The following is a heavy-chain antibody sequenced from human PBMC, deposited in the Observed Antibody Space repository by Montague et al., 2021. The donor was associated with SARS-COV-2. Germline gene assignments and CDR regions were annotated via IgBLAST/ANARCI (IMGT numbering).Heavy chain of an antibody. D-gene: IGHD3-3*01. Sequence: SETLSLTCTVSGGSISSYYWGWIRQPPGKGLEWIGYIYYSGSTNYNPSLKSRVTISVDTSKNQFSLKLSSVTAADTAVYYCARAPVAHITIFGVVTSFGYWGQGTLVTVSS. CDR2: IYYSGST. V-gene: IGHV4-59*01. CDR1: GGSISSYY. J-gene: IGHJ4*02. CDR3: ARAPVAHITIFGVVTSFGY.